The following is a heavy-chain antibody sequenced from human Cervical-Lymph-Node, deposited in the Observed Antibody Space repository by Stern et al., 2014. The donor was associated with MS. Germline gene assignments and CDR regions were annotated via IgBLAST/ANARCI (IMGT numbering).Heavy chain of an antibody. CDR2: INACNGNT. V-gene: IGHV1-3*01. D-gene: IGHD6-19*01. CDR3: ARDSPRLKAVAAV. Sequence: QVQLVQSGAEVKKPGASVKVSWKASGYTFTSYAMHWVRQAPGQRLEWMGWINACNGNTKYSQKFQGRVTITRDTSASTAYMELSSLRSEDTAVYYCARDSPRLKAVAAVWGQGTTVTVSS. CDR1: GYTFTSYA. J-gene: IGHJ6*02.